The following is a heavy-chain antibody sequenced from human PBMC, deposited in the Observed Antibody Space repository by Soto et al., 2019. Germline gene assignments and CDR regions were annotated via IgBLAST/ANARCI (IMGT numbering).Heavy chain of an antibody. CDR2: IKSKTDGGTT. D-gene: IGHD3-10*01. J-gene: IGHJ6*03. Sequence: GGSLRLSCAASGFTFSNAWMSWVRQAPGKGLEWVGRIKSKTDGGTTDYAAPVKGRFTISRDDSKNTLYLQMNSLKTEDTAVYYCTTDDHYYGSGSDTPDYYYYYYMDVWGKGTTVTVSS. V-gene: IGHV3-15*01. CDR3: TTDDHYYGSGSDTPDYYYYYYMDV. CDR1: GFTFSNAW.